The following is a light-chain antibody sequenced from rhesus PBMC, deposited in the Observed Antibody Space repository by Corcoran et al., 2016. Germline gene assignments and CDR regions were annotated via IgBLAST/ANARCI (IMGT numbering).Light chain of an antibody. CDR3: HPHDNFPYT. V-gene: IGKV1-69*01. CDR2: RAS. Sequence: DFQMIQSLSSPSASVGDRVTIRCRASQGICNWLAWYQQKPGKAPNLRLYRASNWEAGVPSRVSGSGSGTDFTLTISSLTSEAVAAYYCHPHDNFPYTFGQRAKVEI. J-gene: IGKJ2*01. CDR1: QGICNW.